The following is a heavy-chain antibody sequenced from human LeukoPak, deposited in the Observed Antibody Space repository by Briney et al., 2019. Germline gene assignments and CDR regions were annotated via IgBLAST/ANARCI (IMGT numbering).Heavy chain of an antibody. CDR2: ISGSGGST. V-gene: IGHV3-23*01. D-gene: IGHD3-22*01. CDR3: AKLPWSSGYQYYFDY. J-gene: IGHJ4*02. Sequence: GGSLRLSCAASGFTFSSYSMNWVRQAPGKGLEWVSAISGSGGSTYYADSVKGRFTISRDNSKNTLYLQMNSLRAEDTAVYYCAKLPWSSGYQYYFDYWGQGTLVTVSS. CDR1: GFTFSSYS.